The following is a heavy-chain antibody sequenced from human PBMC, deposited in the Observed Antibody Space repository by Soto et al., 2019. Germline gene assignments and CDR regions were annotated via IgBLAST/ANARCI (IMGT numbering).Heavy chain of an antibody. CDR3: ATMTENDFWSGSGMDV. J-gene: IGHJ6*02. Sequence: ASVKVSFKVSGYTLTELSMHWVRQAPGKGLEWMGGFDPEDGETIYAQKFQGRVTMTEDTSTDTAYMELSSLRSEDTAVYYCATMTENDFWSGSGMDVWGQGTTVTVSS. CDR1: GYTLTELS. V-gene: IGHV1-24*01. D-gene: IGHD3-3*01. CDR2: FDPEDGET.